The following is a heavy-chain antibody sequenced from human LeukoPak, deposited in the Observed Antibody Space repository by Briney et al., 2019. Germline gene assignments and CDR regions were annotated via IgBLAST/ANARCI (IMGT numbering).Heavy chain of an antibody. Sequence: SETLSLTCTVSGGSISSSSYYWGWIRQPPGKGLEWIGSLCYGVATYYNPSLKSRVSISVDTSKNQFSLKLSSVTAADTAVYYCAETGSMGLRIDYWGRGTLVTVSS. J-gene: IGHJ4*02. CDR1: GGSISSSSYY. CDR2: LCYGVAT. D-gene: IGHD7-27*01. CDR3: AETGSMGLRIDY. V-gene: IGHV4-39*07.